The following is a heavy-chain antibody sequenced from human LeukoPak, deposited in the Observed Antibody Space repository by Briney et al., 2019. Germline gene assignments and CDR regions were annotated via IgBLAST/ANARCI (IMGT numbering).Heavy chain of an antibody. D-gene: IGHD3-22*01. CDR1: GYTFTGYY. Sequence: ASVKVSCKASGYTFTGYYMHWVRQAPGQGLEWMGWINPNSGGTNYAQKFQGRVTMTRDTSISTAYMELSRLRSDDTAVYYCARPLRQYYYDSSGCYSWDYWGQGTLVTVSS. J-gene: IGHJ4*02. CDR3: ARPLRQYYYDSSGCYSWDY. CDR2: INPNSGGT. V-gene: IGHV1-2*02.